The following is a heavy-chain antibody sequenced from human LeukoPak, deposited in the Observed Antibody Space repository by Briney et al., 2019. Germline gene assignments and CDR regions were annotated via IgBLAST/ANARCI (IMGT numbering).Heavy chain of an antibody. CDR2: IYSGGST. CDR1: GFTVSSNY. V-gene: IGHV3-66*02. J-gene: IGHJ5*02. CDR3: AKDSIAVAATGNWFDP. Sequence: GGSLRLSCAASGFTVSSNYMSWVRQAPGKGLEWVSVIYSGGSTYYADSVQGRFTISRDNSKNTLYLQMNSLRAEDTAVYYCAKDSIAVAATGNWFDPWGQGTLVTVSS. D-gene: IGHD6-19*01.